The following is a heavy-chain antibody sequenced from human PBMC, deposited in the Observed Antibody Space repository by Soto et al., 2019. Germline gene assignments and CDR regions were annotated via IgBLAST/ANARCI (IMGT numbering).Heavy chain of an antibody. Sequence: SLNISCSASGFTVSSNYMSWVRQAPGKGLEWVSVIYSGGSTYYADSVKGRFTISRDDSKSTLYLQMNSLRAEDTAVYYCARPSNWNEPNFYYGMDGWGEGNKVTVYS. CDR3: ARPSNWNEPNFYYGMDG. CDR1: GFTVSSNY. CDR2: IYSGGST. V-gene: IGHV3-53*01. D-gene: IGHD1-20*01. J-gene: IGHJ6*02.